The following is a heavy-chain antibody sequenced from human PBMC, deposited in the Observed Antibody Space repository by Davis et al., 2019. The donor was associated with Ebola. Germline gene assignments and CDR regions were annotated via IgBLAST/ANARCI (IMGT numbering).Heavy chain of an antibody. J-gene: IGHJ3*02. V-gene: IGHV1-69*10. D-gene: IGHD1-26*01. CDR1: GGTFSSYA. CDR2: IIPILGIS. Sequence: SEKVSCKASGGTFSSYAISWVRQAPGQGLEWMGGIIPILGISNYAQKFQGRVTITADESTSTAYMELSSLRSEDTAVYYCARGLSGSYNGDAFDIWGQGTMVTVSS. CDR3: ARGLSGSYNGDAFDI.